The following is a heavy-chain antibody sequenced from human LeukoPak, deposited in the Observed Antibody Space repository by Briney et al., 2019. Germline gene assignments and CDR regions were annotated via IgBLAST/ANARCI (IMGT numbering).Heavy chain of an antibody. CDR2: MNPDSGNT. CDR3: ARGRSGYNY. CDR1: GYTFTDYD. V-gene: IGHV1-8*02. J-gene: IGHJ4*02. Sequence: ASVKVSCKSSGYTFTDYDINWVRQAAGQGLEWMGWMNPDSGNTGYAQKFQGRVTMTRNTSISTAYMELSSLRSEDTAVYYCARGRSGYNYWGQGTLVTVSS. D-gene: IGHD5-12*01.